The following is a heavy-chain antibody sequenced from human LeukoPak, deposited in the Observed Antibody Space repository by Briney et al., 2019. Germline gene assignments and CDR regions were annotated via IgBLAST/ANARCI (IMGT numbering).Heavy chain of an antibody. CDR3: ARVPWVSSSWYSGAFDI. Sequence: TGGSLRLSCAASGFTFSSYSMNWVRQAPGKGLEWVSSISSSSSYIYYADSVKGRFTISRDNAKNSLYLQMNSLRAEDTAVYYCARVPWVSSSWYSGAFDIWGQGTMVTVSS. V-gene: IGHV3-21*01. CDR1: GFTFSSYS. J-gene: IGHJ3*02. CDR2: ISSSSSYI. D-gene: IGHD6-13*01.